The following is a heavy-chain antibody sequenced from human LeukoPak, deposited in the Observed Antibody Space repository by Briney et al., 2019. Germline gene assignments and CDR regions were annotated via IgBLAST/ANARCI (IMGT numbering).Heavy chain of an antibody. J-gene: IGHJ4*02. Sequence: SETLSLTCTVSGGSISSSSYYWGWIRQPPGKGLEWIGSIYYSGSTYYNPSLKSRVTISVDTSKNQFSLKLSSVTAADTAVYYCAREDNYYGSVDWGQGTLVTVSS. CDR2: IYYSGST. CDR1: GGSISSSSYY. V-gene: IGHV4-39*02. D-gene: IGHD3-10*01. CDR3: AREDNYYGSVD.